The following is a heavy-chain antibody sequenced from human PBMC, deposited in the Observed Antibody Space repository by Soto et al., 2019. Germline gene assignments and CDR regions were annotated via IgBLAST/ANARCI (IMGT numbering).Heavy chain of an antibody. D-gene: IGHD3-22*01. Sequence: GPTLVNPTHTLTPTCTFSGFSLSTSGVGVGWIRQPPAKALEWLALIYWDDDKRYSPSLKSRLTLTQETSKNKVVLTMTNMVHVDTATYYCAHRWDYYLSICYYPSGFDFWGQGTLLTAPQ. CDR2: IYWDDDK. J-gene: IGHJ4*02. CDR1: GFSLSTSGVG. V-gene: IGHV2-5*02. CDR3: AHRWDYYLSICYYPSGFDF.